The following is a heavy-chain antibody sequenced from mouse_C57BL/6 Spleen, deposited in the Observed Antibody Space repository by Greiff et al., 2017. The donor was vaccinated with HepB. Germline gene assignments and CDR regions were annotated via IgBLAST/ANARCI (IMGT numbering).Heavy chain of an antibody. CDR3: ASYYGISSDWYFDV. CDR1: GYTFTDYY. J-gene: IGHJ1*03. D-gene: IGHD2-1*01. CDR2: IYPGSGNT. Sequence: VQLQQSGAELVRPGASVKLSCKASGYTFTDYYINWVKQRPGQGLEWIARIYPGSGNTYYNEKFKGKATLTAEKSSSTAYMQLSSLTSEDSAVYFCASYYGISSDWYFDVWGTGTTVTVSS. V-gene: IGHV1-76*01.